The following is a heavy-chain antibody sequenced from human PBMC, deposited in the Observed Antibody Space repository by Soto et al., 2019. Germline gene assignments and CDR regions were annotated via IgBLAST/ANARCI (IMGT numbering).Heavy chain of an antibody. D-gene: IGHD2-2*01. J-gene: IGHJ4*02. CDR1: GFTFSSYS. CDR2: ISSSSSYI. Sequence: EVQLVESGGGLVKPGGSLRLSCAASGFTFSSYSMNWVRQAPGKGLEWVSSISSSSSYIYYADSVKGRFTISRDNAKNSLYLQMNSLSAEDTAVYYCARVTLGYCISTNCFFDYWGQGTLVTVSS. V-gene: IGHV3-21*01. CDR3: ARVTLGYCISTNCFFDY.